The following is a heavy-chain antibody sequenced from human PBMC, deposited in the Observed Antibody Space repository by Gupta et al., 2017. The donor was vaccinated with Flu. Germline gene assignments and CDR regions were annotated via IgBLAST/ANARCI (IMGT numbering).Heavy chain of an antibody. Sequence: QVQLVQSGAEVKKPGSSVKVSCKASGGTFSSYAISWVRQAPGQGLEWMGGIIPIFGTANYAQKFQGRVTITADESTSTAYMELSSLRSEDTAVYYCATEPRGYSGYDYVGVVFDYWGQGTLVTVSS. CDR2: IIPIFGTA. CDR3: ATEPRGYSGYDYVGVVFDY. J-gene: IGHJ4*02. V-gene: IGHV1-69*01. D-gene: IGHD5-12*01. CDR1: GGTFSSYA.